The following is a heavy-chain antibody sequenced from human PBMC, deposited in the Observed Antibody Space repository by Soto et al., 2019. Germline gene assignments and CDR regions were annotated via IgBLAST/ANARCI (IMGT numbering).Heavy chain of an antibody. V-gene: IGHV4-30-4*01. CDR3: ARGRYCLTGRCFPNWFDS. Sequence: SETLSLTCSVSGDSISTVDYFWAWVRQPPGQALEYIGYIYKSATTYYDPSFESRVAISLDTSKSQFSLNVTSLTAADTAVYFCARGRYCLTGRCFPNWFDSWGQGTLVTVSS. CDR1: GDSISTVDYF. CDR2: IYKSATT. J-gene: IGHJ5*01. D-gene: IGHD2-15*01.